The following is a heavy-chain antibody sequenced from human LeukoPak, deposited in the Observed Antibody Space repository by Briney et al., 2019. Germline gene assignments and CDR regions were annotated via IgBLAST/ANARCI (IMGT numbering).Heavy chain of an antibody. J-gene: IGHJ4*02. CDR1: GYSINSGYC. CDR3: ARVATTTNPPQRPFDY. CDR2: IYHSGST. Sequence: PSETLSLTCAVSGYSINSGYCWGWIRPPPGKGLEWIGIIYHSGSTYYNPSLKSRVTISVDTSKNQFSLKLSSVTAADTAVYYCARVATTTNPPQRPFDYWGQGPLVTVSS. D-gene: IGHD5-12*01. V-gene: IGHV4-38-2*01.